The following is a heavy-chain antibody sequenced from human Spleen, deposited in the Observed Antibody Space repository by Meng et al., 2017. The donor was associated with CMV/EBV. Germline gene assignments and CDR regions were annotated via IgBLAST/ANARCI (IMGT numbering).Heavy chain of an antibody. CDR2: IYYSGNT. D-gene: IGHD2-2*02. CDR3: ARGYCSSTSCYTSPYYYYGMDV. Sequence: GSLRLSCNVSGGSISSSNNYWGWIRQPPGKGLEWIGSIYYSGNTFYNPSLKSRVTISVDTSKNQFSLKLSSVTAADTAVYYCARGYCSSTSCYTSPYYYYGMDVWGQGTTVTVSS. CDR1: GGSISSSNNY. J-gene: IGHJ6*02. V-gene: IGHV4-39*07.